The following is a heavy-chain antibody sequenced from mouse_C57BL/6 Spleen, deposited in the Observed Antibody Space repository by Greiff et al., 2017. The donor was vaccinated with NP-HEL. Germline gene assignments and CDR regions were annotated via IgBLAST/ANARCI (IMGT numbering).Heavy chain of an antibody. CDR3: ARSGVDYYGSSFFAY. CDR2: IYPRSGNT. V-gene: IGHV1-81*01. J-gene: IGHJ3*01. CDR1: GYTFTSYG. Sequence: QVHVKQSGAELARPGASVKLFCKASGYTFTSYGISWVKQRTGQGLEWIGEIYPRSGNTYYNEKFKGKATLTADKSSSTAYMELRSLTSEDSAVYFCARSGVDYYGSSFFAYWGQGTLVTVSA. D-gene: IGHD1-1*01.